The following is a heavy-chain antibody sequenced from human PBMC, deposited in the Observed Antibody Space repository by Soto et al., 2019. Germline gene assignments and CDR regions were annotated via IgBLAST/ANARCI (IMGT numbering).Heavy chain of an antibody. D-gene: IGHD3-3*01. Sequence: SETLSLTCAVSGASIATEGYTWSWIRQPPGKGLEWIGYIYPSGAAHYNPSLKSRVTISLDASRNRFSLSVGSVTAADTAVYYCARETFGAVLPLEAWGQGTTVTVSS. CDR1: GASIATEGYT. J-gene: IGHJ6*02. V-gene: IGHV4-30-2*01. CDR3: ARETFGAVLPLEA. CDR2: IYPSGAA.